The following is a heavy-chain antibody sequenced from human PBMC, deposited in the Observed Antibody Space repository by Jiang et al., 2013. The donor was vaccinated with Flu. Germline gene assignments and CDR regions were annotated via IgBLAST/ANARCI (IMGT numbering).Heavy chain of an antibody. CDR2: IYYSGST. D-gene: IGHD6-13*01. Sequence: GSGLVKPSETLSLTCTVSGGSISSYYWSWIRQPPGKGLEWIGYIYYSGSTNYNPSLKSRVTISVDTSKNQFSLKLSSVTAADTAVYYCARSFTGIASYYYYMDVWGKGDHGHRLL. J-gene: IGHJ6*03. CDR3: ARSFTGIASYYYYMDV. CDR1: GGSISSYY. V-gene: IGHV4-59*01.